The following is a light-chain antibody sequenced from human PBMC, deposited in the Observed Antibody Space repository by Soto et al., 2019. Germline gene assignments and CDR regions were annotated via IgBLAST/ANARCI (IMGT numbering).Light chain of an antibody. CDR1: QNVNIW. CDR2: EAS. J-gene: IGKJ1*01. Sequence: DIHITQSPSTLSASVGDRVTITCRASQNVNIWLAWYQKKPGKGPRPLIYEASILESGVPSRFSGSGSGTEFTLTISSLQPDDVATYFCQQYDTLRTFGQGTKVEIK. V-gene: IGKV1-5*03. CDR3: QQYDTLRT.